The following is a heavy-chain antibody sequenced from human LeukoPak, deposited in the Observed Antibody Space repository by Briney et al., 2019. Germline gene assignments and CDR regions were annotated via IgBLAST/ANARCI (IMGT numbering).Heavy chain of an antibody. CDR1: GFTFSSYG. D-gene: IGHD6-19*01. Sequence: GRSLRLSCAASGFTFSSYGMHWVRQAPGKGLEWVAVIWCDGSNKYYADSVKGRFTISRDNSKNTLYLQMNSLRAEDTAVYYCARDLGVAAHPYIDYWGQGTLVTVSS. V-gene: IGHV3-33*01. CDR2: IWCDGSNK. J-gene: IGHJ4*02. CDR3: ARDLGVAAHPYIDY.